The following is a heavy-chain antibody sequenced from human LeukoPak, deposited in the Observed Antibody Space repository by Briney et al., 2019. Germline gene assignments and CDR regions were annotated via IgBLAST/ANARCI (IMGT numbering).Heavy chain of an antibody. CDR1: GFTFSSYW. CDR3: ARDLGIVVADDAFDI. D-gene: IGHD3-22*01. CDR2: ISSSGSTI. V-gene: IGHV3-48*04. J-gene: IGHJ3*02. Sequence: PGGSLRLSCAASGFTFSSYWMNWVRQAPGKGLEWVSYISSSGSTIYYADSVKGRFTISRDNAKNSLYLQMNSLRAEDTAVYYCARDLGIVVADDAFDIWGQGTMVTVSS.